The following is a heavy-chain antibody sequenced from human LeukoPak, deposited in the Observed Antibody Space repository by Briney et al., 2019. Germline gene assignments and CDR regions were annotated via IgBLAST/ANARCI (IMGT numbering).Heavy chain of an antibody. CDR3: AREAPRRGYGPRVDY. D-gene: IGHD5-18*01. CDR2: INPKSGGT. CDR1: GYSFTGHY. Sequence: GASVKVSCKASGYSFTGHYMHWVRQAPGQGLEWMGWINPKSGGTNYAQKFQGRVTMTRDTSISTAYMDMSSLRSDDTAVYYCAREAPRRGYGPRVDYWGQGTLVTVSS. J-gene: IGHJ4*02. V-gene: IGHV1-2*02.